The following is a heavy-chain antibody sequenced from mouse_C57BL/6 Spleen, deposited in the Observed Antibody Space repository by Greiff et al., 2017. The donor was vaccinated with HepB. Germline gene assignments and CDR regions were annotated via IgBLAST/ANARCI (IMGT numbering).Heavy chain of an antibody. CDR3: ARGGFYFDY. CDR1: GYAFSSSW. J-gene: IGHJ2*01. V-gene: IGHV1-82*01. Sequence: LQESGPELVKPGASVKISCKASGYAFSSSWMNWVKQRPGKGLEWIGRIYPGDGDTNNNGKFKGKATLTADKSSSTAYMQISSLTSEDFAVYFCARGGFYFDYWGQGTTLTVSS. CDR2: IYPGDGDT.